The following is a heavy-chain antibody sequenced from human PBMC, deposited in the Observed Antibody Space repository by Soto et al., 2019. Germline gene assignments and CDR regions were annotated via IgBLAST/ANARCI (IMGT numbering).Heavy chain of an antibody. J-gene: IGHJ4*02. Sequence: GGSLRLSCAASGFTFSDYAMSWVRQAPGKGLEWVSGIGGSGDSTYYADSVTGRFTISRDRSKNILYLQMNSLRAEDTALYYCVKDNAGVDVHSFASWGLATRGTVSS. CDR1: GFTFSDYA. CDR2: IGGSGDST. D-gene: IGHD2-15*01. V-gene: IGHV3-23*01. CDR3: VKDNAGVDVHSFAS.